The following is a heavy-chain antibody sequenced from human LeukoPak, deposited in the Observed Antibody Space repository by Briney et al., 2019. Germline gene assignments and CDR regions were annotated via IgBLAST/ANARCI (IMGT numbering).Heavy chain of an antibody. J-gene: IGHJ3*02. CDR2: IFYSGKT. CDR3: AREGYYDTSASGAFDI. Sequence: SQTLSLTCTVSTGSISSSSYYWGWIRQPSGKGLEWIGSIFYSGKTYYNPSLKSRVTLSVDTSKNQFSLRLSSVTAADTAVYYCAREGYYDTSASGAFDIWGQGTVVTVSS. V-gene: IGHV4-39*07. D-gene: IGHD3-22*01. CDR1: TGSISSSSYY.